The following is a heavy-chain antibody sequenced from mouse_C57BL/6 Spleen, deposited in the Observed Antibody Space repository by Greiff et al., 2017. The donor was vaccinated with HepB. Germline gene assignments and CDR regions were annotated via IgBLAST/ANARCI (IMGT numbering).Heavy chain of an antibody. V-gene: IGHV5-15*01. CDR2: ISNLAYSI. Sequence: EVQRVESGGGLVQPGGSLKLSCAASGFTFSDYGMAWVRQAPRKGPEWVAFISNLAYSIYYADTVTGRFTISRENAKNTLYLEMSSLRSEDTAMYYCARHDYGFYAMDYWGQGTSVTVSS. CDR3: ARHDYGFYAMDY. J-gene: IGHJ4*01. D-gene: IGHD2-4*01. CDR1: GFTFSDYG.